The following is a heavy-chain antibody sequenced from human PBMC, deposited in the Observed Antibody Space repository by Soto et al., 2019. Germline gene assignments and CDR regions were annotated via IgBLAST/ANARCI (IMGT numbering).Heavy chain of an antibody. CDR1: GFTFSSYA. Sequence: PGGSLRLSCAASGFTFSSYAMSWVRQAPGKGLEWVSAISGSGGSTYYADSVKGRFTISRDNSKNTLYLQMNSLRAEDTAVYYCSKMDPDCSGGSCYFGAFDIWGQGTMVTVSS. V-gene: IGHV3-23*01. CDR2: ISGSGGST. J-gene: IGHJ3*02. D-gene: IGHD2-15*01. CDR3: SKMDPDCSGGSCYFGAFDI.